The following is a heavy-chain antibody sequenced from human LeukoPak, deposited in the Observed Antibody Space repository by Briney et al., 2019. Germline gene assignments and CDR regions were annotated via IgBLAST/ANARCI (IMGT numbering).Heavy chain of an antibody. CDR3: ARDLDIVVVAAAVRHYGLDV. CDR2: ISPYNGNT. D-gene: IGHD2-15*01. CDR1: GYTFTNYG. J-gene: IGHJ6*02. V-gene: IGHV1-18*01. Sequence: ASVKVSCKASGYTFTNYGISWVRQAPGQGLEWMGWISPYNGNTNYAQKFQGRVTMTTDTSTTTAYMELRSLRSDDTAVYYCARDLDIVVVAAAVRHYGLDVWGQGTTVTVPS.